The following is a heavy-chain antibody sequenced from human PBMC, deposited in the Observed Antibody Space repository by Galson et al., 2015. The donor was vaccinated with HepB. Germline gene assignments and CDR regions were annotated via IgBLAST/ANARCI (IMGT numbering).Heavy chain of an antibody. Sequence: SCKASGGTFSSYGISWVRQAPGQGLEWMGGIIPIFGIPNYAQQFQGRVTITADESTSTAYMELSSLRSEDTAVYYCARTYDFWSGYYPHDAFDIWGQGTMVTVSS. CDR3: ARTYDFWSGYYPHDAFDI. D-gene: IGHD3-3*01. CDR1: GGTFSSYG. CDR2: IIPIFGIP. J-gene: IGHJ3*02. V-gene: IGHV1-69*01.